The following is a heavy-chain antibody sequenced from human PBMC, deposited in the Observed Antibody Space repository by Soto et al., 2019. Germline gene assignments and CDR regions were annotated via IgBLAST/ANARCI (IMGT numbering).Heavy chain of an antibody. J-gene: IGHJ4*02. V-gene: IGHV1-18*04. Sequence: ASVKVSCKASGYTFTSYGISWVRQAPGQGLEWMGWISANNGNTNYAQKLQGRVTMTTDTSTSTAYMELRSLRSDDTAVYYCATDLYGGNSLDSWGQGTLVTVSS. D-gene: IGHD2-21*02. CDR3: ATDLYGGNSLDS. CDR1: GYTFTSYG. CDR2: ISANNGNT.